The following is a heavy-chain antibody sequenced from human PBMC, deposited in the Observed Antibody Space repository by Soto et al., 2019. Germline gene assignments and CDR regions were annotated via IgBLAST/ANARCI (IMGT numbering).Heavy chain of an antibody. CDR2: IYPGDSDI. CDR3: VRRPGISGISDPFDF. V-gene: IGHV5-51*01. J-gene: IGHJ4*02. D-gene: IGHD1-20*01. CDR1: GYSFAGYW. Sequence: GESLKISCKGSGYSFAGYWIGWVRQMPGKGLEWMGIIYPGDSDIRYSPSFQGQVTISADKSISTAFLQWSSLKASDSAMYYCVRRPGISGISDPFDFRGQGTVVPSPQ.